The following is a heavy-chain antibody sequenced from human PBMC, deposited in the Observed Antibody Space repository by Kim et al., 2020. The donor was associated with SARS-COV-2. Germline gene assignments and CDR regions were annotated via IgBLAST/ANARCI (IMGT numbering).Heavy chain of an antibody. V-gene: IGHV3-23*01. CDR1: GFTFSRYA. D-gene: IGHD6-13*01. J-gene: IGHJ4*02. CDR2: ISGSGGST. CDR3: AKISSSWYEGGFDY. Sequence: GGSLRLSCAASGFTFSRYAMSWVRQAPGKGLEWVSAISGSGGSTYYADSVKGRFTISRDNSKNTLYLQMNSLRAEDTAVYYCAKISSSWYEGGFDYWGQGTLVTVSS.